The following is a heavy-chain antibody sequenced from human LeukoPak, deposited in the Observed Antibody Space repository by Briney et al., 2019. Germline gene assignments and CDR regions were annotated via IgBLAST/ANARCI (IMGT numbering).Heavy chain of an antibody. D-gene: IGHD1-26*01. J-gene: IGHJ6*03. CDR1: GYTFTSYD. V-gene: IGHV1-69*06. CDR2: IIPIFGTA. Sequence: ASVKVSCKASGYTFTSYDINWVRQATGQGLEWMGGIIPIFGTANYAQKFQGRVTITADKSTSTAYMELSSLRSEDTAVYYCARASYIVGALYYYYYYMDVWGKGTTVTVSS. CDR3: ARASYIVGALYYYYYYMDV.